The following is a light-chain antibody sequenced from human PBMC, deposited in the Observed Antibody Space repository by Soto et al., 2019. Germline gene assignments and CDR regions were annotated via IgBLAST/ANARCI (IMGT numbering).Light chain of an antibody. V-gene: IGKV3-11*01. CDR2: DAS. CDR1: QSVSSY. J-gene: IGKJ5*01. Sequence: IVWPQSRATLPLSPGERATLYCRASQSVSSYLDWYQQKPRQAPRLLIYDASNRATGIPARFSGSGSGTDFTLTISSLEPEDFAVYYCQQRSNPITFGQGTRLEIK. CDR3: QQRSNPIT.